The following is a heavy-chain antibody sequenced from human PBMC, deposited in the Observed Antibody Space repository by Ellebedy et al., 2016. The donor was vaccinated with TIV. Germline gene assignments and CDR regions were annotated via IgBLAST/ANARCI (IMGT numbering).Heavy chain of an antibody. D-gene: IGHD3-9*01. CDR3: ATLVLTDYYAFDV. CDR1: GYTLTELS. Sequence: AASVKVSCKVSGYTLTELSMHWVRQAPGKGLEWMGAFDPEDGQTIYAQKFQGRVTMREDTSTDTASMEVRSLRSEYTAVYYCATLVLTDYYAFDVWGQGTMVTVSS. J-gene: IGHJ3*01. V-gene: IGHV1-24*01. CDR2: FDPEDGQT.